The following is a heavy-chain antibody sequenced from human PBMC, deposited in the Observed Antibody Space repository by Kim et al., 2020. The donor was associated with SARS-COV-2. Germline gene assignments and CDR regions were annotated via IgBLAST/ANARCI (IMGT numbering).Heavy chain of an antibody. Sequence: SETLSLTCTVSGGSISSSSYYWGWIRQPPGKGLEWIGSIYYSGSTYYNPSLKSRVTISVDTSKNQFSLKLSSVTAADTAVYYCARHSEYRGHYYGMDVWGQGTTVTVSS. CDR1: GGSISSSSYY. CDR2: IYYSGST. CDR3: ARHSEYRGHYYGMDV. V-gene: IGHV4-39*01. D-gene: IGHD5-12*01. J-gene: IGHJ6*02.